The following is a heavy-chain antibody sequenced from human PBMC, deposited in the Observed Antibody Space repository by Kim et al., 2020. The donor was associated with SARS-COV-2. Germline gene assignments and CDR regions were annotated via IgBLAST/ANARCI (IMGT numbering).Heavy chain of an antibody. Sequence: GGSLRLSCAASGFTFSSYAMSWVRQAPGKGLEWVSAISGSGGSTYYADSVKGRFTISRDNSKNTLYLQMNSLRAEDTAVYYCAKGEELVPAAPVDYWGQGTLVTVSS. V-gene: IGHV3-23*01. J-gene: IGHJ4*02. CDR3: AKGEELVPAAPVDY. D-gene: IGHD2-2*01. CDR2: ISGSGGST. CDR1: GFTFSSYA.